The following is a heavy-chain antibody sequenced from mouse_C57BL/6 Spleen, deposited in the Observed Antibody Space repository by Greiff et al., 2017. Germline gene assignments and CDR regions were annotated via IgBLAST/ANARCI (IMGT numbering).Heavy chain of an antibody. D-gene: IGHD1-1*01. J-gene: IGHJ4*01. Sequence: QVQLQQSGAELVKPGASVKLSCKASGYTFTSYWMHWVKQRPGQGLEWIGMIHPNSGSTNYNEKFKSKATLTVDKSSSTAYMQLSSLTSEDSAVYYCARNVARDAMDYWGQGTSVTVSS. CDR2: IHPNSGST. CDR3: ARNVARDAMDY. CDR1: GYTFTSYW. V-gene: IGHV1-64*01.